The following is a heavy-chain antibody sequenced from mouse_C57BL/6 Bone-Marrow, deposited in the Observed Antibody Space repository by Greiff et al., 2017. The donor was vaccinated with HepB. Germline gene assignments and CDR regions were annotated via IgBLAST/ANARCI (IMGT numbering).Heavy chain of an antibody. V-gene: IGHV1-53*01. CDR2: INPSNGGT. J-gene: IGHJ2*01. D-gene: IGHD1-1*01. CDR1: GYTFTSYW. CDR3: ARREGITTVVARDYFDY. Sequence: QVHVKQPGTELVKPGASVKLSCKASGYTFTSYWMHWVKQRPGQGLEWIGNINPSNGGTNYNEKFKSKATLTVDKSSSTAYMQLSSLTSEDSAVYYCARREGITTVVARDYFDYWGQGTTLTVSS.